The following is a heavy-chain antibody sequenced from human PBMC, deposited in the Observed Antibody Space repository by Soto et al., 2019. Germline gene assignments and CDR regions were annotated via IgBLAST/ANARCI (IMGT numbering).Heavy chain of an antibody. Sequence: QVQLVQSGAEVKKPGSSVKVSCEASGGTFSGHAISWVRQAPGQGPEWMGGLIPLFGTTQHAQNFQVRLTITADKSTSTAYLALTSLRFEDTAIYYCARGPNWGYRFDSWGQGTLVTVSS. J-gene: IGHJ4*02. CDR3: ARGPNWGYRFDS. V-gene: IGHV1-69*06. D-gene: IGHD7-27*01. CDR2: LIPLFGTT. CDR1: GGTFSGHA.